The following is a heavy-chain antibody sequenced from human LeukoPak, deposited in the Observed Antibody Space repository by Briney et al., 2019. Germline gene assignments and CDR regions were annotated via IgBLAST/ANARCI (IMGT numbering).Heavy chain of an antibody. CDR1: GFTFGDYA. V-gene: IGHV3-49*03. D-gene: IGHD2-15*01. CDR2: IRSKAYGGTT. CDR3: TRDQLAWVGSGAIGGYYYYYGMDV. Sequence: GGSLRLSCTASGFTFGDYAMSWFRQAPGKGLEWVGFIRSKAYGGTTEYAASVKGRFTISRDDSKSIAYLQMNSLKTEDTAVYYCTRDQLAWVGSGAIGGYYYYYGMDVWGQGTTVTVSS. J-gene: IGHJ6*02.